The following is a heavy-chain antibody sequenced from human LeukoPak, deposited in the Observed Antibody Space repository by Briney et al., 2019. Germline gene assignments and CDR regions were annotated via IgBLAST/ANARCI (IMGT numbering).Heavy chain of an antibody. Sequence: GGSLRLSCAASGFSLSSYAMSWVRQAPGKGLEWVSAISSTDAGTYHADSVRGWFTISRDSSKNTLYLQMNSLRAEDAAVYYCAKAPVASCRGAYCYPFDYWGQGTLVTVSS. V-gene: IGHV3-23*01. CDR2: ISSTDAGT. D-gene: IGHD2-21*01. CDR1: GFSLSSYA. CDR3: AKAPVASCRGAYCYPFDY. J-gene: IGHJ4*02.